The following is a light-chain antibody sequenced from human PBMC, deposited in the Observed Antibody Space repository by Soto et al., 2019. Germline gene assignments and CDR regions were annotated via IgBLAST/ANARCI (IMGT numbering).Light chain of an antibody. CDR1: HSVSSD. CDR3: QQRNKWPLT. V-gene: IGKV3-11*01. CDR2: DAS. Sequence: EIVLTQSPVTLSLSPGERATLSCRASHSVSSDLLWYQQKPGQSPRLLISDASNRATGIPARFSGSGSRTDFILTISSLGPEDFGVYYCQQRNKWPLTFGGGTRVEIK. J-gene: IGKJ4*01.